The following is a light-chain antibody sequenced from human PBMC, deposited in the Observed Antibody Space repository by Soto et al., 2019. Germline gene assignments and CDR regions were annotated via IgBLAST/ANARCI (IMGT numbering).Light chain of an antibody. CDR1: QSVSSSY. J-gene: IGKJ2*01. V-gene: IGKV3-20*01. CDR2: GAS. CDR3: QQYGGSPPYT. Sequence: EIVLTQSPGTLSLSPGERATLSCRASQSVSSSYLAWYQQKPGQAPRLLLYGASSRATGIPARFSGSGSGTDFTLTISRLEPEDFAVYYWQQYGGSPPYTFGQGTKLEIK.